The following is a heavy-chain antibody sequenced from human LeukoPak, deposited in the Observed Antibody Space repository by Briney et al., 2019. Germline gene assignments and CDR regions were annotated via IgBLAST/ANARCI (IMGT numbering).Heavy chain of an antibody. CDR1: GFTFSSYW. Sequence: GSLRLSCAASGFTFSSYWMSWVRQAPGKGLEWVSAISGSGGSTYYADSVKGRFTISRDNSKNTLYLQMNSLRAEDTAVYYCAKDSTTYYDILTGLISDYWGQGTLVTVSS. D-gene: IGHD3-9*01. CDR3: AKDSTTYYDILTGLISDY. V-gene: IGHV3-23*01. CDR2: ISGSGGST. J-gene: IGHJ4*02.